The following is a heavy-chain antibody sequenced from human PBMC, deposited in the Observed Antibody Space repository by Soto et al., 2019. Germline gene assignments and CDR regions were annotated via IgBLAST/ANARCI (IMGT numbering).Heavy chain of an antibody. J-gene: IGHJ4*02. CDR2: IYYSGRT. CDR3: ARQASYFDY. Sequence: QVQLQESGPGLVKPSGTLSLTCTVSGGSISSYYWSWIRQPPCKGLEWIGYIYYSGRTNYNPSLKSRVTISVDTSENQFSLKLSSVTAADTAVYYCARQASYFDYWGQGTLVTVSS. V-gene: IGHV4-59*08. CDR1: GGSISSYY.